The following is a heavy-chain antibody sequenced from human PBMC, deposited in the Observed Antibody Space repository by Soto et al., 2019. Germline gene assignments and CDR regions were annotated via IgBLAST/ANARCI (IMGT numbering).Heavy chain of an antibody. D-gene: IGHD1-20*01. CDR1: GYNFNTYD. CDR2: MSPSSGNT. CDR3: ARGITQWYDY. Sequence: QVQLVQSGAEVEKPGASVKVSCQASGYNFNTYDINWVRQATGQGLEWMGWMSPSSGNTGYAQKFQGRVTMTRDTSVSTAYMELNSLTSDDTAVYYCARGITQWYDYWGQGTPVTVSS. V-gene: IGHV1-8*02. J-gene: IGHJ4*02.